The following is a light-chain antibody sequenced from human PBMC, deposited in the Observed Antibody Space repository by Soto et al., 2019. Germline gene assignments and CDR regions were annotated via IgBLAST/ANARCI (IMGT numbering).Light chain of an antibody. Sequence: DIQMTQSPSTLSATAGDRVTITCRASQSISSWLAWYQHKPGKAPKLLIYDASNLDSGVPSRFSGSGSGTEFSLTISSLQPEDFATYYCQQSYSTLWTFGQGTKVDIK. J-gene: IGKJ1*01. CDR3: QQSYSTLWT. V-gene: IGKV1-5*01. CDR2: DAS. CDR1: QSISSW.